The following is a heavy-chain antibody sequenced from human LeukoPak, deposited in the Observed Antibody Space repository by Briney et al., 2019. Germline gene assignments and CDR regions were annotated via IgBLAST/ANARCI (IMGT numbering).Heavy chain of an antibody. CDR2: IYTSGST. CDR1: GGSISSYY. V-gene: IGHV4-4*09. D-gene: IGHD2-15*01. J-gene: IGHJ6*03. Sequence: SETLSLTCTVSGGSISSYYWSWIRQPPGKGLEWIGYIYTSGSTNYNPCRKSRFTISVDTSKNQFSLKLSSVTAADTAVYYCARHKVVVAATRRRKYYYYYMDVWGKGTTVTVSS. CDR3: ARHKVVVAATRRRKYYYYYMDV.